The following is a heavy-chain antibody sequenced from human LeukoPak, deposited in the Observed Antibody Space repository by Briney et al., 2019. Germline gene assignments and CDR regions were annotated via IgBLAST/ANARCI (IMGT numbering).Heavy chain of an antibody. CDR2: ISGSGGST. D-gene: IGHD3-22*01. Sequence: GGSLRLSCAASGFTFNNYAMNWVRQAPGKRLEWVSGISGSGGSTYYADSVKGRFTISRDNSKNTLYLQMNRLRAEDTAVYFCAKDPLSYYDSSGYRYFDYWGQGTPVTVSS. CDR3: AKDPLSYYDSSGYRYFDY. J-gene: IGHJ4*02. CDR1: GFTFNNYA. V-gene: IGHV3-23*01.